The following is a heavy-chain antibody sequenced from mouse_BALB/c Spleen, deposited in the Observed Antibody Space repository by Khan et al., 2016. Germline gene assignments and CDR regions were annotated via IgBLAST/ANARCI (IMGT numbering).Heavy chain of an antibody. CDR3: ARGEGNYDRMDY. V-gene: IGHV3-2*02. D-gene: IGHD2-1*01. J-gene: IGHJ4*01. Sequence: EVQLQESGPGLVKPSQSLSLTCTVTGYSITSDYAWNWIRQFPGNKLEWMGYISYSGSTSYNPSLKSRISITRDTSKNQFFLQLNSVTTEDTATDYCARGEGNYDRMDYWGQGASVTVSS. CDR1: GYSITSDYA. CDR2: ISYSGST.